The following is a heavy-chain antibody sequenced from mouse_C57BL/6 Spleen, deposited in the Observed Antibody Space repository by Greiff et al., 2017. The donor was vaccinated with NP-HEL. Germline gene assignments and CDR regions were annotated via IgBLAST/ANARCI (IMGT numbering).Heavy chain of an antibody. J-gene: IGHJ2*01. Sequence: QVQLKESGAELVKPGASVKMSCKASGYTFTSYWITWVKQRPGQGLEWIGDIYPGSGSTNYNEKFKSKATLTVDTSSSTAYMQLSSLTSEDSAVYYCARRTLDYWGQGTTLTVSS. CDR2: IYPGSGST. V-gene: IGHV1-55*01. CDR3: ARRTLDY. CDR1: GYTFTSYW.